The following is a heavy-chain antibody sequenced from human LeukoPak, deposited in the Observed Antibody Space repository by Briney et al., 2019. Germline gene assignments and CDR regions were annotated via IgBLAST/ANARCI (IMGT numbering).Heavy chain of an antibody. J-gene: IGHJ6*03. V-gene: IGHV4-59*01. Sequence: PSETLSLTCTVSGGSISSYYWSWIRQPPGKGLEWIGYIYYSGSTNYNPSLKSRATISVDTSKNQFSLKLSSVTAADTAVYYCAREARSGWSDYYYYMDVWGKGTTVTVSS. CDR1: GGSISSYY. CDR3: AREARSGWSDYYYYMDV. CDR2: IYYSGST. D-gene: IGHD6-19*01.